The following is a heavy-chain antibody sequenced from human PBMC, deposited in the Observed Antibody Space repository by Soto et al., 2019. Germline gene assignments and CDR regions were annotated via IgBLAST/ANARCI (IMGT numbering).Heavy chain of an antibody. D-gene: IGHD4-17*01. V-gene: IGHV1-3*01. J-gene: IGHJ4*02. CDR2: INADNGNT. CDR1: GYTFSGSV. Sequence: QVQLVQSGAEVKKPGASVKVSCKASGYTFSGSVMHWVRQAPGQGLEWMGWINADNGNTKYSQKFQGRVTMTWDTAASTAYMELRSLRSEDTAIYYCAGEIDATTATSIDYWGQGTLVTLSS. CDR3: AGEIDATTATSIDY.